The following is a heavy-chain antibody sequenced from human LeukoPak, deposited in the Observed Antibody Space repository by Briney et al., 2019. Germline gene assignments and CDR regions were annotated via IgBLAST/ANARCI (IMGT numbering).Heavy chain of an antibody. CDR2: INPNSGGT. J-gene: IGHJ4*02. D-gene: IGHD1-26*01. CDR1: GYTFTGYY. Sequence: ASVKVSCKASGYTFTGYYMHWVRQAPGQGLEWMGWINPNSGGTNYAQKFQGRVTMTRDTSISTAYMELSRLRSDDTAVYYCARVNSGSYLGSYYWGQGTLVTVSS. V-gene: IGHV1-2*02. CDR3: ARVNSGSYLGSYY.